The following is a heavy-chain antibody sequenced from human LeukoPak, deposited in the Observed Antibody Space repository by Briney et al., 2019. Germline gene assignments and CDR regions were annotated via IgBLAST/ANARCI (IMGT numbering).Heavy chain of an antibody. V-gene: IGHV1-46*01. CDR1: GYTFTSYY. D-gene: IGHD6-6*01. CDR2: INPSGGST. Sequence: ASVKVSCKASGYTFTSYYMHWVRQAPGQGLEWMGIINPSGGSTSYAQKFKGRVTMTRDTSTSTVYMELSSLRSEDTAVYYCARVSQAYSSSPHFDYWGQGTLVTVSS. J-gene: IGHJ4*02. CDR3: ARVSQAYSSSPHFDY.